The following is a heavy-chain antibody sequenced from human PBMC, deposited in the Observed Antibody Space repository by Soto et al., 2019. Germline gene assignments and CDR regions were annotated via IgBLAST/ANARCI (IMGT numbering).Heavy chain of an antibody. V-gene: IGHV4-30-4*01. CDR2: IYYTGST. CDR3: ARGFRYYDSSGRPIGDRYFDY. J-gene: IGHJ4*02. Sequence: SETLSLTCTVSGGSISSGDYYWSWIRQPPGKGLEWIGYIYYTGSTYYNPSLKSRVTISVDTSKNQFSLKLRSVTATDTAVYYCARGFRYYDSSGRPIGDRYFDYWGQGTLVT. CDR1: GGSISSGDYY. D-gene: IGHD3-22*01.